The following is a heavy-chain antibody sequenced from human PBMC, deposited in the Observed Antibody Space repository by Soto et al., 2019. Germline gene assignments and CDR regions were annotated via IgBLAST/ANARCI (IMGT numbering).Heavy chain of an antibody. Sequence: QVQLQQWGAGLLKPSETLSLTCAVYGGSFSGYYWSWIRQPPGKGLEWIGEINHSGSTNYNPSLKSRVTISVDTSKNQFSMKLSSVTAADTAVYYCARGGTTSWNYYYYYMDVWGKGTTVTVSS. CDR1: GGSFSGYY. D-gene: IGHD1-7*01. CDR2: INHSGST. V-gene: IGHV4-34*01. CDR3: ARGGTTSWNYYYYYMDV. J-gene: IGHJ6*03.